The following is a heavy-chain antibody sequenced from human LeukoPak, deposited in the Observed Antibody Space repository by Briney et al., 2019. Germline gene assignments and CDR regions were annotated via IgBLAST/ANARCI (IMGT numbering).Heavy chain of an antibody. Sequence: PSETLSLTXAVSGYSISSGYYWGWIRQPPGKGLEWIGSIYHSGSTYYNPSLKSRVTISVDTSKNQFSLKLSSVTAADTAVYYCARQDYYDSSGYQYYFDYWGQGTLVTVSS. J-gene: IGHJ4*02. CDR3: ARQDYYDSSGYQYYFDY. V-gene: IGHV4-38-2*01. D-gene: IGHD3-22*01. CDR2: IYHSGST. CDR1: GYSISSGYY.